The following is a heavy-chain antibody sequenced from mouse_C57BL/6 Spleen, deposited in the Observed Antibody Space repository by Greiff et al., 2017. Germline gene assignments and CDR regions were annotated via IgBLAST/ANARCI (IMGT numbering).Heavy chain of an antibody. V-gene: IGHV5-16*01. Sequence: EVMLVESEGGLVQPGSSMKLSCTASGFTFSDYYMAWVRQVPEKGLEWVANINYDGSSTYYLDSLKSRFIISRDNATNILYLQMSSLKSEDTATYYCARDYDGYWYFDVWGTGTTVTVSS. CDR2: INYDGSST. D-gene: IGHD1-1*01. J-gene: IGHJ1*03. CDR3: ARDYDGYWYFDV. CDR1: GFTFSDYY.